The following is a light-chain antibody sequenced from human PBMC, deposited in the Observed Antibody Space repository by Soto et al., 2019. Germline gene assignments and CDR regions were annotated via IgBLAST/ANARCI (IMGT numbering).Light chain of an antibody. Sequence: EIVLTQSPGTLSLSPGERATLSCRASQSVSSSYLAWYQQKPGQAPRLLIYGASSRATGIPDRFSGSVSGTDFTLTISRLEPEDFAVYYCQQRSDWPGPTFGQGTRLENK. CDR1: QSVSSSY. CDR3: QQRSDWPGPT. CDR2: GAS. J-gene: IGKJ5*01. V-gene: IGKV3D-20*02.